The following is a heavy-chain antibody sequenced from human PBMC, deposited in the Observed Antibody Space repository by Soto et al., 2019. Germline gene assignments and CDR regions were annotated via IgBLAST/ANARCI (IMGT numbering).Heavy chain of an antibody. CDR1: GDSVSSKSAA. Sequence: PSQTLSLTCAISGDSVSSKSAAWNWIRQSPSRGLEWLGRTYYRSKWYNDYAVSVKSRITINPDTSKNQLSLQLNSVTPEDTAVYYCARDTPNYDFWSGYVIDYWGQGTLVTVSS. J-gene: IGHJ4*02. D-gene: IGHD3-3*01. V-gene: IGHV6-1*01. CDR2: TYYRSKWYN. CDR3: ARDTPNYDFWSGYVIDY.